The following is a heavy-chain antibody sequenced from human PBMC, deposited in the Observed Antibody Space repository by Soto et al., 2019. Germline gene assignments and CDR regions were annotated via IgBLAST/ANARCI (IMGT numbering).Heavy chain of an antibody. D-gene: IGHD1-26*01. J-gene: IGHJ5*02. CDR2: ISAYNGNT. V-gene: IGHV1-18*01. CDR3: ATQEVGGTYVYTFDP. Sequence: ASVKVSCKASGYTFTNFGISWVRQAPGQGLEWMGWISAYNGNTNYAQNFQGRVTMTTDTSTSTAYMELRSLRSDDTAVYYCATQEVGGTYVYTFDPWGQGTLVTVSS. CDR1: GYTFTNFG.